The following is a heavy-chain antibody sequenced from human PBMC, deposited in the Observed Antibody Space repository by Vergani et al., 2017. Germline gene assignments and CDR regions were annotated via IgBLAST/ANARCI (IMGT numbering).Heavy chain of an antibody. J-gene: IGHJ6*03. Sequence: EVQLVESGGGVVRPGGSLRLSCAASGFTFDDYGMSWVRHAPGKWLEWVSGINWNGGSTGYADSVKGRFTISRDNAKNSLYLQMNSLRSEDTSLYYCARRPGVMAAPYYYYMDVWGKGTTVTVSS. CDR2: INWNGGST. D-gene: IGHD5-24*01. CDR1: GFTFDDYG. CDR3: ARRPGVMAAPYYYYMDV. V-gene: IGHV3-20*04.